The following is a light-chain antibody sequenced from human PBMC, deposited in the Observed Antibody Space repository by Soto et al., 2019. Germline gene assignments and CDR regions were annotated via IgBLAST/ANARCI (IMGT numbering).Light chain of an antibody. CDR1: QNVSRG. Sequence: DIQMTQSPSTLSASVGDRVTMTCRASQNVSRGLAWYQQKPGTAPKLLIYRASSLESGVPSRFSGSGSGTEFTLTISSLQPDDFATYYCQQHNTYSRTCGQGTKVDIK. CDR3: QQHNTYSRT. V-gene: IGKV1-5*03. J-gene: IGKJ1*01. CDR2: RAS.